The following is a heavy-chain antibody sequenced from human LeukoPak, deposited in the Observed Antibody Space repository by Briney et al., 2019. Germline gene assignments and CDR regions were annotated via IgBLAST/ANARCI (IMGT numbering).Heavy chain of an antibody. V-gene: IGHV1-2*06. J-gene: IGHJ4*02. Sequence: GASVKVSCKASGYTFSGYYIHWVRQAPGQGLDWMGRINPSSGGTNYAPKFQGRVTMTRDTSISTAYMDLTRLISDDTAVYYCARDSPASENWGQGTLVTVSS. D-gene: IGHD3-10*01. CDR3: ARDSPASEN. CDR1: GYTFSGYY. CDR2: INPSSGGT.